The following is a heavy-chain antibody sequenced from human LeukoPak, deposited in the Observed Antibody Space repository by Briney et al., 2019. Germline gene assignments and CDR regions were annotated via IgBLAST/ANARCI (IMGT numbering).Heavy chain of an antibody. CDR1: GFTFNSYV. CDR2: ISYDGSNK. V-gene: IGHV3-30*01. J-gene: IGHJ4*02. Sequence: GGSLRLSGVASGFTFNSYVMSWVRQAPGKGLEWVAVISYDGSNKYYADSVKGRFTISRDNSKNTLYLQMNSLRAEDTAVYYCARDPHPRGTGTIDYWGQGTLVTVSS. CDR3: ARDPHPRGTGTIDY. D-gene: IGHD1-7*01.